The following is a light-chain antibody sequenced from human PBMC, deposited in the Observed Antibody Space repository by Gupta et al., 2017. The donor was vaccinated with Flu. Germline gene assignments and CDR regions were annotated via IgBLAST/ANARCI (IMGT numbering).Light chain of an antibody. CDR1: QSVGSY. Sequence: NVLTQSPATLSLSPGERATLSCRASQSVGSYLAWYQQKPGQSPRLLIYDASNRATGIPARFSGSGSGTDFTLTISSLEPEDSAVYFCQHRSDSWTFGQGTKVVI. V-gene: IGKV3-11*01. J-gene: IGKJ1*01. CDR2: DAS. CDR3: QHRSDSWT.